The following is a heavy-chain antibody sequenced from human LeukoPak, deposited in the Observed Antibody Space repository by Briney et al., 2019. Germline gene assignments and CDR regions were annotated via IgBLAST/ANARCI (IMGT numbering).Heavy chain of an antibody. V-gene: IGHV3-21*01. Sequence: GSLRLSCAASGFTFSSYAMSWVRQAPGKGLEWVSSISSSSSYIYYADSVKGRFTISRDNAKNSLYLQMNSLRAEDTAVYYCARVSGLDFWSGYYHFDYWGQGTLVTVSS. CDR3: ARVSGLDFWSGYYHFDY. CDR2: ISSSSSYI. D-gene: IGHD3-3*01. J-gene: IGHJ4*02. CDR1: GFTFSSYA.